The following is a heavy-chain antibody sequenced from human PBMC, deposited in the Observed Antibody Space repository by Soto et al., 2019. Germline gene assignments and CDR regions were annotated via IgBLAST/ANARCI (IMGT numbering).Heavy chain of an antibody. V-gene: IGHV6-1*01. CDR1: GDSVSNISAT. J-gene: IGHJ6*02. CDR3: VRFVGMDV. Sequence: SQTLSLTCALSGDSVSNISATWNWIRQSPSRGLEWLGRTCFRSKWYNDYAVSVKSRITINPDTSKNQFSLQLNSVTPEDTAVYYCVRFVGMDVWGQGTTVTVSS. CDR2: TCFRSKWYN.